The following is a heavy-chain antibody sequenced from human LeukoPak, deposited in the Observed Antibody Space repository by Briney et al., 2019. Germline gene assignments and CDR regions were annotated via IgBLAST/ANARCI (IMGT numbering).Heavy chain of an antibody. J-gene: IGHJ5*02. Sequence: ASVKVSCKASGYTFTSYAMNWVRQAPGQGLEWMGWINTNTGNPTYAQGFTGRFVFSLDTSVSTAYLQISSLKAEDTAVYYCARDLSLGYSCGYYDWFDPWGQGTLVTVSS. CDR3: ARDLSLGYSCGYYDWFDP. D-gene: IGHD5-18*01. CDR1: GYTFTSYA. V-gene: IGHV7-4-1*02. CDR2: INTNTGNP.